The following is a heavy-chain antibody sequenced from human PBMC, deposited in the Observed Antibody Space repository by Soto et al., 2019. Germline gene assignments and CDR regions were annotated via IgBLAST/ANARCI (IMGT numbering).Heavy chain of an antibody. CDR3: ARVLTGIAAAGTGSPDLYYYYMDV. D-gene: IGHD6-13*01. Sequence: SETLSLTCTVSGGSISSYYWSWIRQPPGKGLEWIGYFYYSGSTNYNPSLKSRVTISVDTSKNQFSLKLSSVTAADTAVYYCARVLTGIAAAGTGSPDLYYYYMDVWGKGTTVTVSS. J-gene: IGHJ6*03. V-gene: IGHV4-59*01. CDR1: GGSISSYY. CDR2: FYYSGST.